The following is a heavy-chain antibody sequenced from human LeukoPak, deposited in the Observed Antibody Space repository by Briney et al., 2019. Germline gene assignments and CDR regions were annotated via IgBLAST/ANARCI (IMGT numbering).Heavy chain of an antibody. J-gene: IGHJ4*02. CDR2: TYHSGST. CDR1: GGSISSSNW. V-gene: IGHV4-4*02. Sequence: PSETLSLTCAVSGGSISSSNWWSWVRQPPGKGLEWIGETYHSGSTNYNPSLKSRVTISVDKSKNQFSLKLSSVTAADTAVYYCARDRYCSGGSCFDYWGQGTLVTVSS. CDR3: ARDRYCSGGSCFDY. D-gene: IGHD2-15*01.